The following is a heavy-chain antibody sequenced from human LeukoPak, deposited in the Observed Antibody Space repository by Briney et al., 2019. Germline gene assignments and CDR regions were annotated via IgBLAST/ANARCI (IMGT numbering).Heavy chain of an antibody. D-gene: IGHD3-22*01. Sequence: GGSLRLSCAASGFTFSNAWMSWVRQAPGKGLEWVGRIKSITDGGTTDYAAPVKGRFTISRDDSKNTLYLQMNSLKTQDTAVYYCTTALGTMIVVVGYGMDVWGQGTTVTVSS. V-gene: IGHV3-15*01. CDR3: TTALGTMIVVVGYGMDV. CDR2: IKSITDGGTT. J-gene: IGHJ6*02. CDR1: GFTFSNAW.